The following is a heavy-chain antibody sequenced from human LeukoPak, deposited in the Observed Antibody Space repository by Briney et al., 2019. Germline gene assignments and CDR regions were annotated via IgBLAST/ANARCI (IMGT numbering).Heavy chain of an antibody. D-gene: IGHD6-13*01. Sequence: SQTLSLTCAISGDSVSNNSAAWNRIRQSPSRGLEWLGRTYYRSKWYNDYAVSVKSRITINPDTSKNQFSLQLNSVTPEDTAVYYCARYSSSWYNPLDYWGQGTLVTVSS. CDR1: GDSVSNNSAA. J-gene: IGHJ4*02. CDR2: TYYRSKWYN. V-gene: IGHV6-1*01. CDR3: ARYSSSWYNPLDY.